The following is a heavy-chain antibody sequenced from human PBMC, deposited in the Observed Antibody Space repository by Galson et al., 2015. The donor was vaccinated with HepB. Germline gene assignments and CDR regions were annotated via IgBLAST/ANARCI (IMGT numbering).Heavy chain of an antibody. D-gene: IGHD6-19*01. CDR3: ARDDSGYEYYGMDV. J-gene: IGHJ6*02. CDR1: GFTFSSYS. V-gene: IGHV3-21*01. CDR2: ISSSSSYI. Sequence: SLRLSCAASGFTFSSYSMNWVRQAPGKGLEWVSSISSSSSYIYYADSVKGRFTISGDNAKNSLYLQMNSLRAEDTAVYYCARDDSGYEYYGMDVWGQGTTVTVSS.